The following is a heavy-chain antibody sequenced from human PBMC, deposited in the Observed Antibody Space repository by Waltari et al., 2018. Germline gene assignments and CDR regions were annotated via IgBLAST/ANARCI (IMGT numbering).Heavy chain of an antibody. CDR2: IHGTGKT. V-gene: IGHV4-4*02. CDR1: GDSVSTNYL. D-gene: IGHD1-26*01. J-gene: IGHJ4*02. Sequence: QLQLQQSGPGLVKPSESLFLSCAVSGDSVSTNYLWSWVRQPPGKGLEWIGQIHGTGKTNYNPSLESRVTVSMDTSNNQFSLRVTSPTAADTAVYFCARDRGRGLYLDSWGQGTLVTVS. CDR3: ARDRGRGLYLDS.